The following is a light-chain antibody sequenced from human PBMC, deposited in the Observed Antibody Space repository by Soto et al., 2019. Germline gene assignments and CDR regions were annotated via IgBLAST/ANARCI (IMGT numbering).Light chain of an antibody. CDR1: QSVSYH. Sequence: EVVLTQFPANLSLSPGESATLSCRASQSVSYHLAWYQQKSGQAPRLLIFDASSRAPGIPARFSGSGSGTDFTLTISSLEPEDFAIYYCQQRSNWPALTFGGGTKVEI. V-gene: IGKV3-11*01. CDR3: QQRSNWPALT. CDR2: DAS. J-gene: IGKJ4*01.